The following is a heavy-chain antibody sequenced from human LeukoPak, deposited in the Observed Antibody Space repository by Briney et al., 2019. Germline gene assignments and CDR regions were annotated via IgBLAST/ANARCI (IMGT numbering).Heavy chain of an antibody. V-gene: IGHV4-39*07. CDR3: ARVTYNGYQHFDY. CDR2: IQHRGTT. J-gene: IGHJ4*02. CDR1: GGSISTNTYY. D-gene: IGHD3-10*01. Sequence: SETLSLTCIVSGGSISTNTYYWGWIRLPPGKGLEWIGEIQHRGTTYYNPSLRSRVTLSVDTSKNQFSLRLTSVTAADTAVYYCARVTYNGYQHFDYWGQGNLVTVS.